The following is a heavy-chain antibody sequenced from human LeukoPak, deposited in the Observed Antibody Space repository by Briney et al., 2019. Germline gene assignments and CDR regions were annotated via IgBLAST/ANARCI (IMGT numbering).Heavy chain of an antibody. V-gene: IGHV4-61*08. CDR2: VYYSGST. CDR3: ARYHNMRYGDYVDY. Sequence: SETLSLTCTVSGGSISSGDYYWSWIRQPPGKGLEWIGLVYYSGSTNYNPSLKSRVTISVDTSKNQFSLKLSSVTAADTAVYYCARYHNMRYGDYVDYWGQGTLVTVSS. J-gene: IGHJ4*02. D-gene: IGHD4-17*01. CDR1: GGSISSGDYY.